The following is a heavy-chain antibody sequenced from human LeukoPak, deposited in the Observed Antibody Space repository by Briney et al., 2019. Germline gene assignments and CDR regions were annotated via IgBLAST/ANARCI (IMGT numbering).Heavy chain of an antibody. CDR1: GFTFSSYG. V-gene: IGHV3-30*02. Sequence: GGSLRLSCAASGFTFSSYGMHWVRQAPGKGLEWVAFIRYDGSNKYYADSVKGRFTISRDNSKNTLYLQMNSLRAEDTAVYYCAKRPPNYCSSTSCYGGGAFDIWGQGTMVTVSS. CDR2: IRYDGSNK. J-gene: IGHJ3*02. CDR3: AKRPPNYCSSTSCYGGGAFDI. D-gene: IGHD2-2*01.